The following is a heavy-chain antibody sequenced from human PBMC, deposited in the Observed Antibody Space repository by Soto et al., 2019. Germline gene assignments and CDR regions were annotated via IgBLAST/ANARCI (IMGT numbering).Heavy chain of an antibody. Sequence: EVQLLESGGGLVQPGGSLRLSCAASGFAFSTYAMSWVRQAPGKGLEWVSVISASGGGTYYADSVKGRFTISRDNSKDTLYLQINSLSADDTAVYHCAKGSSSSRSGWFDPWGQGTLVTVSS. CDR2: ISASGGGT. D-gene: IGHD6-6*01. V-gene: IGHV3-23*01. J-gene: IGHJ5*02. CDR3: AKGSSSSRSGWFDP. CDR1: GFAFSTYA.